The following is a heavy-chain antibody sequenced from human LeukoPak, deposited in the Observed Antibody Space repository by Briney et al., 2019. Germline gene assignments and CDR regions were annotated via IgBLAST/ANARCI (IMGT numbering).Heavy chain of an antibody. D-gene: IGHD2-2*01. CDR2: IWYDGSNK. Sequence: GRSLRLSCAASGFTFSSYGMHWVRQAPGKGLEWVAVIWYDGSNKYYADSVKGRFTISRDNSKNTLYLQMNSLRAEDTAVYYCARDHPYCSSTGCYAEAFDIWGQGTMVTVSS. CDR1: GFTFSSYG. CDR3: ARDHPYCSSTGCYAEAFDI. V-gene: IGHV3-33*01. J-gene: IGHJ3*02.